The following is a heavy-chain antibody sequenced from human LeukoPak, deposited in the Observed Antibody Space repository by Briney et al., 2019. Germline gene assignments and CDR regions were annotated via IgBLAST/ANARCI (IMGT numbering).Heavy chain of an antibody. V-gene: IGHV1-8*01. Sequence: ASVKVSCKASGYTFTSCDINWVRQATGQGLEWMGWMNPNSGNTGYAQKFQGRVTMTRNTSISTAYMELSSLRSEDTAVYYCARVGIIVGADFDYWGQGTLVTVSS. CDR2: MNPNSGNT. J-gene: IGHJ4*02. D-gene: IGHD1-26*01. CDR3: ARVGIIVGADFDY. CDR1: GYTFTSCD.